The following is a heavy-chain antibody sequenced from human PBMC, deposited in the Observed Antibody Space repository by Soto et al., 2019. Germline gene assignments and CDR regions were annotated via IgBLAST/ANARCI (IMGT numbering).Heavy chain of an antibody. CDR1: GYTFTGYY. CDR3: ARHYYYDSSGTPPQPNTSYGMDV. CDR2: INPNSGGT. J-gene: IGHJ6*02. Sequence: ASVKVSCKASGYTFTGYYMHWVRQAPGQGLEWMGWINPNSGGTNYAQKFQGWVTMTRDTSISTAYMELSRLRSDDTAVYYCARHYYYDSSGTPPQPNTSYGMDVWGQGTTVTVSS. V-gene: IGHV1-2*04. D-gene: IGHD3-22*01.